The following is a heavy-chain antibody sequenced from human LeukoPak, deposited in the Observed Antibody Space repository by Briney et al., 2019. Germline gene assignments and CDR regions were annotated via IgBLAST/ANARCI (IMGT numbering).Heavy chain of an antibody. CDR3: ATVGSYYYDAFDI. CDR1: GGTFSSYA. CDR2: IIPIFGTA. V-gene: IGHV1-69*06. D-gene: IGHD3-10*01. J-gene: IGHJ3*02. Sequence: GASVKVSCKASGGTFSSYAISWVRQAPGQGLEWMGGIIPIFGTANYAQKFQGRVTMTEDTSTDTAYMELGSLRSEDTAVYYCATVGSYYYDAFDIWGQGTMVTVSS.